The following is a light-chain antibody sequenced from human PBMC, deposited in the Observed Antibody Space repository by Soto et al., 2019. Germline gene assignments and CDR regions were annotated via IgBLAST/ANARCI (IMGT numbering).Light chain of an antibody. J-gene: IGLJ2*01. CDR1: SSDVGGYDY. CDR2: DVN. V-gene: IGLV2-14*03. CDR3: SSFTSSITLV. Sequence: QSVLTQPASVSGSPGQSITISCTGTSSDVGGYDYVSWYQQHPGKAPKLMIYDVNNRPSGVSNRFSGSKSGNTASLTISGLKAEDEDDYYCSSFTSSITLVFGGGTKLTVL.